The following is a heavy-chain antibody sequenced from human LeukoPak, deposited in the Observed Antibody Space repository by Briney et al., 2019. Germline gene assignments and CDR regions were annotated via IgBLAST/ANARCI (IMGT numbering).Heavy chain of an antibody. CDR2: ISGSGGST. D-gene: IGHD3-10*01. CDR1: GFTFSSYG. V-gene: IGHV3-23*01. J-gene: IGHJ4*02. CDR3: ARVEGSGSYYYSFNY. Sequence: GGTLRLSCAASGFTFSSYGMSRVRQAPGKGLEWVSAISGSGGSTYYADSVKGRFTISRDNAKNSLYLQMNSLRAEDTAVYYCARVEGSGSYYYSFNYWGQGTLVTVSS.